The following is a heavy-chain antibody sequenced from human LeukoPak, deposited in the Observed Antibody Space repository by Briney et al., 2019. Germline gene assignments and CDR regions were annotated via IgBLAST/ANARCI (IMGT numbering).Heavy chain of an antibody. V-gene: IGHV3-64*01. CDR2: ISSNGGST. CDR1: GFTFSSYA. CDR3: ARGRYCSSTSCYPFDY. Sequence: PGGALRLSCAASGFTFSSYAMHWGRQAPGKGLEYVSAISSNGGSTYYANSVKGRFTISRDNSKNTLYLQMGSLRAEDMAVYYCARGRYCSSTSCYPFDYWGQGTLVTVSS. J-gene: IGHJ4*02. D-gene: IGHD2-2*01.